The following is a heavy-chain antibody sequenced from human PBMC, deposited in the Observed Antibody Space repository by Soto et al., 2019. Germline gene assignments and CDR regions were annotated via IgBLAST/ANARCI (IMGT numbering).Heavy chain of an antibody. J-gene: IGHJ5*02. CDR1: GTALCTGSSY. Sequence: GTLHPPSTASGTALCTGSSYSTWVRPLPRKGLEWLGYIYYSGGTNYNPSLKSRVTISLDKSKSQFSLRLISVTAADTAVYYCTREQSDDNYFDPWGQGTLVTVSS. D-gene: IGHD6-19*01. CDR2: IYYSGGT. V-gene: IGHV4-61*01. CDR3: TREQSDDNYFDP.